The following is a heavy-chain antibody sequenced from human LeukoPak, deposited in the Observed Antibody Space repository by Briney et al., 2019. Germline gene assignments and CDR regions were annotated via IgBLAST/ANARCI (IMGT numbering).Heavy chain of an antibody. J-gene: IGHJ5*02. V-gene: IGHV4-39*02. Sequence: SETLSLTCTVSGGSISSSSYYWGWIRQPPGKGLEWIGSFYYSGSTYYNPSLKSRVTISLNTSKNYFSLKLNSVTAADTALYYCARGSTTGTTSYFDPWGQGTLVTVSS. CDR3: ARGSTTGTTSYFDP. CDR2: FYYSGST. D-gene: IGHD1-1*01. CDR1: GGSISSSSYY.